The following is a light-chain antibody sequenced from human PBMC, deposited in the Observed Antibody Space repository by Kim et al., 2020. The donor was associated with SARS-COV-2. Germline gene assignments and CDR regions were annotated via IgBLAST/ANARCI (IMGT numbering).Light chain of an antibody. J-gene: IGKJ1*01. CDR2: DAS. CDR1: QGISTF. CDR3: QQRSNWPLTWT. V-gene: IGKV3-11*01. Sequence: PGESATLSCRASQGISTFLAWYQHKPGQPPRLLIYDASNRASGIPARFSGSGSGTDFTLTITSLDPEDFAVYYCQQRSNWPLTWTFGQGTKVDIK.